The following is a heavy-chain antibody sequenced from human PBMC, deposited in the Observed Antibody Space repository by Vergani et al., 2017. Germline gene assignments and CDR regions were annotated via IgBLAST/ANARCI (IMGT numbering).Heavy chain of an antibody. CDR3: ARAPDYGDYVNPFDY. D-gene: IGHD4-17*01. CDR1: GYTFTGYY. J-gene: IGHJ4*02. CDR2: INPNSGGT. V-gene: IGHV1-2*02. Sequence: QVQLVQSGAEVKKPGASVKVSCKASGYTFTGYYMHWVRQAPGQGLEWMGWINPNSGGTNYAQKFQGRVTMTRDTSISTAYMELSRLRSDDTAVYYCARAPDYGDYVNPFDYWGQGTLVTVSS.